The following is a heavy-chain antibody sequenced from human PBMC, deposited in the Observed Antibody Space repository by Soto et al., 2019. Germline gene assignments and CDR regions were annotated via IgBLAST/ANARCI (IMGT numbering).Heavy chain of an antibody. CDR1: GGSFTVYY. J-gene: IGHJ4*02. D-gene: IGHD3-3*01. CDR2: INQSGGGTS. Sequence: NPSETLSLACSVGGGSFTVYYWSWIRQLPGKGLEWIGDINQSGGGTSNYNPSLKSRVTMSLDTSNIQFSLKLSSVTAADTALYYCARGIAYNFWSGKYYFDYWGLGTLVTVSS. V-gene: IGHV4-34*01. CDR3: ARGIAYNFWSGKYYFDY.